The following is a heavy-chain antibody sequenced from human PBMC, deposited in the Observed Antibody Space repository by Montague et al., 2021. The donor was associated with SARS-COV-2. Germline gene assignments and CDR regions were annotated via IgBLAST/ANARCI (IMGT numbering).Heavy chain of an antibody. CDR1: GDSVSSNSAA. Sequence: CAISGDSVSSNSAAWNWIRQPPSRGLEWLGRTYYRSKWYKDYAVSVKSRITINPDTSKNQFSLQLNSVTPEDTAVYYCARNIAVAGRAEGFDYWGQGTLVTVSS. V-gene: IGHV6-1*01. CDR2: TYYRSKWYK. CDR3: ARNIAVAGRAEGFDY. J-gene: IGHJ4*02. D-gene: IGHD6-19*01.